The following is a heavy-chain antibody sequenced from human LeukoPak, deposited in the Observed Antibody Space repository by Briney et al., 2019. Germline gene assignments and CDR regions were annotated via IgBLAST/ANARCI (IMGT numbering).Heavy chain of an antibody. Sequence: PSETLSLTCTVSGGSISSSSYYWGWIRQPPGKGLEWIVSIYYSGSTYYNPSLKSRVTMSVDTSKNQFSLKLTSVTAADTDIYYCARLSFHSSGIVYWGQGTLVTVSS. CDR3: ARLSFHSSGIVY. J-gene: IGHJ4*02. CDR2: IYYSGST. D-gene: IGHD3-10*01. V-gene: IGHV4-39*01. CDR1: GGSISSSSYY.